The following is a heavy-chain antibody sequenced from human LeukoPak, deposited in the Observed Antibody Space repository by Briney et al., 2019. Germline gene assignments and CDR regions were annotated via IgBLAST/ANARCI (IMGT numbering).Heavy chain of an antibody. D-gene: IGHD3-16*01. J-gene: IGHJ4*02. V-gene: IGHV3-23*01. CDR1: GFTFSSYA. CDR2: ISGSGGST. Sequence: GGSLRLSCATSGFTFSSYAMSWVRQAPGKGLEWVSAISGSGGSTYYADSVKGRFTISRDNSKNTLYLQMNSLRAEDTAIYYCAKDLRYAYDCWGQGTLVTVSS. CDR3: AKDLRYAYDC.